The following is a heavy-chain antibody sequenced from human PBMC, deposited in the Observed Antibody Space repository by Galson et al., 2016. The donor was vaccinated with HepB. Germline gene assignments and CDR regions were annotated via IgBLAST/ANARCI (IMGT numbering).Heavy chain of an antibody. CDR1: GFTFGDYA. Sequence: SLRLSCAGSGFTFGDYAVSWFRQAPGKGLEWVGFIRSKAYGGTKECAASLKGRFSISRDDSKSIAYLQMNSLKTEDTAVYYCTRDLSVVPGSAWYFGDSWGPGTLVSVSS. J-gene: IGHJ4*02. CDR3: TRDLSVVPGSAWYFGDS. CDR2: IRSKAYGGTK. D-gene: IGHD6-19*01. V-gene: IGHV3-49*03.